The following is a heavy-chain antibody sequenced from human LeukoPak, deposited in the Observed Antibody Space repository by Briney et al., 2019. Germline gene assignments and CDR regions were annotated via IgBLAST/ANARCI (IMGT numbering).Heavy chain of an antibody. CDR2: IYYSGST. CDR3: AAQKYSRYYFDY. D-gene: IGHD6-6*01. CDR1: GGSLSSYY. J-gene: IGHJ4*02. V-gene: IGHV4-59*08. Sequence: SETLSLTCTVSGGSLSSYYWSWIRQPPGKGLEWIGYIYYSGSTNYNPSLKSRVTISVDTSKNQFSLKLSSVTAADTAVYYCAAQKYSRYYFDYWGQGTLVTVSS.